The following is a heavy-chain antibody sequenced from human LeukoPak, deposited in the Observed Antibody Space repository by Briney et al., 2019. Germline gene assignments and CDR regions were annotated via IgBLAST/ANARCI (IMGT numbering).Heavy chain of an antibody. V-gene: IGHV4-59*01. D-gene: IGHD3-16*01. Sequence: SETLSLTCTVSGGSISSYYWSWVRQPPGKGLEWIGYIFFSGNTNYSPSLKSRVTISIDTSKNQFSLKLSSVTAADTAVYYCARGRAGFWAFPKLNWFDPWGQGTLVTVSS. J-gene: IGHJ5*02. CDR3: ARGRAGFWAFPKLNWFDP. CDR1: GGSISSYY. CDR2: IFFSGNT.